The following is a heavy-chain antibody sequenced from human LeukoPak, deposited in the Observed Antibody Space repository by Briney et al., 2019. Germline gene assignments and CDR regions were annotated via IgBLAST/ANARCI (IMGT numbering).Heavy chain of an antibody. D-gene: IGHD3-22*01. V-gene: IGHV3-48*04. CDR1: GFTFSSYA. Sequence: GGSLRLSCAASGFTFSSYAMSWVRQAPGKGLEWVSYISSSSSTIYYADSVKGRFTISRDNAKNSLYLQMNSLRAEDTAVYYCARERGPEYYDSSGYYNDAFDIWGQGTMVTVSS. CDR2: ISSSSSTI. CDR3: ARERGPEYYDSSGYYNDAFDI. J-gene: IGHJ3*02.